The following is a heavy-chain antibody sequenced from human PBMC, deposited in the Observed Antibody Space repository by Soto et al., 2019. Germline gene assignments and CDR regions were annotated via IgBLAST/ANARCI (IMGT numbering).Heavy chain of an antibody. CDR1: GGSISSSSYY. Sequence: PSETLSLTCTVSGGSISSSSYYWGWIRQPPGKGLEWIGSIYYSGSTYYNPSLKSRVTISVDTSKNQFSLKLSSVTAADTAVYYCARHLEYSSSWSTMYYFDYWGQGTLVTVSS. CDR3: ARHLEYSSSWSTMYYFDY. D-gene: IGHD6-13*01. CDR2: IYYSGST. J-gene: IGHJ4*02. V-gene: IGHV4-39*01.